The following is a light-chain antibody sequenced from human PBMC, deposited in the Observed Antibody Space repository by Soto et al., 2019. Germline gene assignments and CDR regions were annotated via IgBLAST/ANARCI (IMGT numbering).Light chain of an antibody. J-gene: IGLJ1*01. V-gene: IGLV2-8*01. Sequence: SALPQPPSASGSPGQSVTISCTGTSSDVGGYKYVSWYQQHPGKAPKLMIFEVNKRPSGVPDRFSGSKSGNTASLTVSGLQAEDEADYYCSSYAGINNLGVFGTGTKLTVL. CDR3: SSYAGINNLGV. CDR1: SSDVGGYKY. CDR2: EVN.